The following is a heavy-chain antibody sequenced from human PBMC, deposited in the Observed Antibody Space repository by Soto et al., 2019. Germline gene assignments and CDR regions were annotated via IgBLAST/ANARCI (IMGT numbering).Heavy chain of an antibody. CDR2: IWYDGSNK. J-gene: IGHJ6*02. CDR3: ARMGGVPMKWFGELSPNTANSDYGMDV. CDR1: GFTFSSYG. Sequence: GGSLRLSCAASGFTFSSYGMHWVRQAPGKGLEWVAVIWYDGSNKYYADSVKGRFTISRDNSKNTLYLQMNSLRAEDTAVYYCARMGGVPMKWFGELSPNTANSDYGMDVWGQGTTVTVSS. V-gene: IGHV3-33*01. D-gene: IGHD3-10*01.